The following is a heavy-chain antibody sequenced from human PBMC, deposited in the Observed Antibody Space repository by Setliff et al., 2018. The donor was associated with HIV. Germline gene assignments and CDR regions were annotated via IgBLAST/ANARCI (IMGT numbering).Heavy chain of an antibody. CDR1: GDSIGTYY. CDR3: ARQPVDTASFDP. D-gene: IGHD5-18*01. Sequence: SETLSLTCTVSGDSIGTYYWSWIRQPPGKGLEWIGHIYNSESTKYNPSLKSLVTMSVGTSKNQFSLKLSSVTAADTAVYYCARQPVDTASFDPWGQGTLVTVSS. CDR2: IYNSEST. J-gene: IGHJ5*02. V-gene: IGHV4-59*08.